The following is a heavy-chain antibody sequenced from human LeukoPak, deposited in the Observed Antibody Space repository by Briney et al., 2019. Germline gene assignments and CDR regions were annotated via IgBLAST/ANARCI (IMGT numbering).Heavy chain of an antibody. D-gene: IGHD3-10*01. CDR2: ISAYNGNT. J-gene: IGHJ4*02. Sequence: GASVTVSFKASGYTFTSYGISWVRQAPGQGGEWMGWISAYNGNTNYAQKLQGRVTMTTDTSTSTAYMELRSLRSDDTAVYYCARERAVLLWFGELGGSDYWGQGTLVTVSS. CDR1: GYTFTSYG. V-gene: IGHV1-18*01. CDR3: ARERAVLLWFGELGGSDY.